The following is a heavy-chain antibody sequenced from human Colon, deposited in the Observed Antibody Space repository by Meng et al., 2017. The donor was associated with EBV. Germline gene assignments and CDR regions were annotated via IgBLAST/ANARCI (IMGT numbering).Heavy chain of an antibody. V-gene: IGHV4-4*02. Sequence: VQLQEWGPGLVEPSGPLSLTCAVSGASNRSKHWGSWVRQPPGKGLEWIGEIYHGGNTNYNPSLKSRVTISVDRSNDQFSLSLSSVTAADTAVYYCARGNAYNAPSFDYWGQGTLVTVSS. CDR1: GASNRSKHW. J-gene: IGHJ4*02. CDR3: ARGNAYNAPSFDY. CDR2: IYHGGNT. D-gene: IGHD5-24*01.